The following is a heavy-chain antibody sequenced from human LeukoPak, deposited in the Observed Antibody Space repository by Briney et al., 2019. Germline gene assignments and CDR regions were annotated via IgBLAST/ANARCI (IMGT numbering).Heavy chain of an antibody. CDR3: ARSYYGSGIDY. D-gene: IGHD3-10*01. Sequence: GGPLRLSCAASGFTFSNCSMNWVRQAPGKGLEWVSSISSSSSYIYYADSVKGRFTISRDNAKNSLYLQMNSLRVEDTAVYYCARSYYGSGIDYWGQGTLVAVSS. CDR1: GFTFSNCS. CDR2: ISSSSSYI. J-gene: IGHJ4*02. V-gene: IGHV3-21*01.